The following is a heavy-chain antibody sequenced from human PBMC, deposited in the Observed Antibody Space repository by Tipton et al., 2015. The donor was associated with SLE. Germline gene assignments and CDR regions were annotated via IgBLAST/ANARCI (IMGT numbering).Heavy chain of an antibody. J-gene: IGHJ4*02. CDR2: ISSSGSTI. CDR1: GFTFSDYY. V-gene: IGHV3-11*04. Sequence: SLGLSCAASGFTFSDYYMSWIRQAPGKGLEWVSYISSSGSTIYYADSVKGRFTISRDNAKNSLYLQMNSLRAEDTAVYYCARGPTVTTWYFDYWGQGTLVTVSS. CDR3: ARGPTVTTWYFDY. D-gene: IGHD4-11*01.